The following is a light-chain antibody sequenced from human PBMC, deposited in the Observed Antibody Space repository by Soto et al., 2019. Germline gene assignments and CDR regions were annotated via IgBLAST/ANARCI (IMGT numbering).Light chain of an antibody. CDR1: QSVSSN. V-gene: IGKV3-15*01. J-gene: IGKJ1*01. CDR2: GAS. CDR3: QHYSTWPMT. Sequence: EIVMTQSPATLSVSPGERATLSCRASQSVSSNLAWYQQKPRQAPRLLIYGASTRSTDIPARFSGSGSGTDFTITISSLQSEDVVDYYCQHYSTWPMTFGQGTKVDLK.